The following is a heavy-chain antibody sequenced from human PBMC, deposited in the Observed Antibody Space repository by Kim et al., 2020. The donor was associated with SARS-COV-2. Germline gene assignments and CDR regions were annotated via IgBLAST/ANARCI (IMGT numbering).Heavy chain of an antibody. Sequence: GGSLRLSCAASGFSFNNNWMTWVRQAPGKGLEWVANIKEDGNEKYYVDSVKGRFTISRDNAKKSLHLQMNSLRAEDTAVYYCARGRGINYWGQGTLVTVSS. CDR3: ARGRGINY. CDR1: GFSFNNNW. D-gene: IGHD1-26*01. CDR2: IKEDGNEK. J-gene: IGHJ4*02. V-gene: IGHV3-7*03.